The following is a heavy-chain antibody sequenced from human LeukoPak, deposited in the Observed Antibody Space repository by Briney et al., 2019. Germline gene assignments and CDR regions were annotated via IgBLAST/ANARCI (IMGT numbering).Heavy chain of an antibody. D-gene: IGHD3-10*01. CDR3: ARTYYYASGAFDI. J-gene: IGHJ3*02. Sequence: PSETLSLTCTVSGGSISSYYWSWIRQPPGKGLEWIGYIYYSGSTDYNPSLKSRVTISVDTSKNQFSLKLSSVTAADTAVYYCARTYYYASGAFDIWGQGTMVTVSS. CDR2: IYYSGST. CDR1: GGSISSYY. V-gene: IGHV4-59*01.